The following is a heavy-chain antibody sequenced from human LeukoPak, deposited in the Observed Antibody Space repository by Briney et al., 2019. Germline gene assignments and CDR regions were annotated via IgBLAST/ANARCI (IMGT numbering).Heavy chain of an antibody. V-gene: IGHV3-7*01. Sequence: PGGSLRLSCAASGFTFSSYWMSWVRQAPGKGPEWVANIKQDGSEKYYVDSVKGRFTISRDNAKNSLYLQMNSLRAEDTAVYYCARRWGYYYYGMDVWGQGTTVTVSS. CDR3: ARRWGYYYYGMDV. CDR1: GFTFSSYW. D-gene: IGHD7-27*01. J-gene: IGHJ6*02. CDR2: IKQDGSEK.